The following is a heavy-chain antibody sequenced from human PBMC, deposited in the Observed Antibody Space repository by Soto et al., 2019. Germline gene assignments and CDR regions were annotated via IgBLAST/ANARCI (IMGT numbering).Heavy chain of an antibody. J-gene: IGHJ4*02. Sequence: EVQLVESGGGLVQPGGSLKLSCAASGFTFSGSAMHWVRQASGKGLEWVGRIRSKANSYATAYAASVKGRFTISRDDSRNTTYLQMNSLKTEDTAVYYGTRHPEPITGHFDYWGQGTLVTVSS. D-gene: IGHD3-10*01. CDR2: IRSKANSYAT. CDR3: TRHPEPITGHFDY. V-gene: IGHV3-73*02. CDR1: GFTFSGSA.